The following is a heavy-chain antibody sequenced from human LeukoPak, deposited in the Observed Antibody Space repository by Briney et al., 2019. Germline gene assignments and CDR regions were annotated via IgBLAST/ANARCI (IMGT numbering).Heavy chain of an antibody. CDR2: IIPIFGTA. D-gene: IGHD3-10*01. V-gene: IGHV1-69*13. J-gene: IGHJ3*01. CDR3: ARDRGEGLWFGTSGTFDF. CDR1: GGTFSSYA. Sequence: SVKVSCKASGGTFSSYAISWVRQAPGQGLEWMGGIIPIFGTANYAQKFQGRVTITADESTSTAYMELSSLRSEDTAVYYCARDRGEGLWFGTSGTFDFWGQGTMVTVSS.